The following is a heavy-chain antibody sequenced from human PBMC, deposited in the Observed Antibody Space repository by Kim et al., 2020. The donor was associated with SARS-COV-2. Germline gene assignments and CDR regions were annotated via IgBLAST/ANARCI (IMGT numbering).Heavy chain of an antibody. CDR1: GFTFSNAW. CDR3: TTHTYYYGSGMAYFDY. J-gene: IGHJ4*02. D-gene: IGHD3-10*01. V-gene: IGHV3-15*01. CDR2: IKSKTDGGTT. Sequence: GGSLRLSCAASGFTFSNAWMSWVRQAPGKGLEWVGRIKSKTDGGTTDYAAPVKGRFTISRDDSKNTLYLQMNSLKTEDTAVYYCTTHTYYYGSGMAYFDYWGQGTLVTVSS.